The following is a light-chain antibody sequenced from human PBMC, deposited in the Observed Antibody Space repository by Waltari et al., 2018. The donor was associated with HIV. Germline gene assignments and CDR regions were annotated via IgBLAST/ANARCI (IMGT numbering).Light chain of an antibody. CDR2: LKSDGSP. Sequence: QLLLPQPPSASAFLGASVQITCALNGGLSSTVTACHPPSPQRRPRYFLSLKSARQHQTEKGARYLMKLKSDGSPNREDEIPDRFSASSSWADHPLPISSLQSEDEGYYYGQTWDTGPVFGGGTKLTVL. CDR1: GGLSSTV. V-gene: IGLV4-69*01. CDR3: QTWDTGPV. J-gene: IGLJ3*02.